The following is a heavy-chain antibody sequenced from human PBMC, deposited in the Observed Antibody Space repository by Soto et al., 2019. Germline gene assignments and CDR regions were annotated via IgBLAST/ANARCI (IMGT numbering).Heavy chain of an antibody. V-gene: IGHV3-7*01. Sequence: GGSLRLSCAASGFTFSSYWMSWVRQAPGKGLEWVANIKQDGSEKYYVDSVKGRFTISRDNAKNSLYLQMNSLRAEDTAVYYCAREGIVVVPAAPVFAFDIWGQGTMVTVSS. CDR2: IKQDGSEK. CDR3: AREGIVVVPAAPVFAFDI. D-gene: IGHD2-2*01. CDR1: GFTFSSYW. J-gene: IGHJ3*02.